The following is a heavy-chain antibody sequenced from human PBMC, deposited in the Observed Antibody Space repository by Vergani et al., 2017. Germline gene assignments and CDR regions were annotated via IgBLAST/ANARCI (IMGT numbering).Heavy chain of an antibody. Sequence: QITLKESGPTLVKPTQTLTLTCTFSGFSLTTRGVAVGWIRQPPGKALEWLAIVFWDDDKHYSPSLRNRVTITRDTSRNQVVLTMTNIDTVDTATYYCSHSPDCSVGHCYDYYWGQGTLVTVSS. CDR2: VFWDDDK. J-gene: IGHJ4*02. D-gene: IGHD2-15*01. CDR1: GFSLTTRGVA. V-gene: IGHV2-5*02. CDR3: SHSPDCSVGHCYDYY.